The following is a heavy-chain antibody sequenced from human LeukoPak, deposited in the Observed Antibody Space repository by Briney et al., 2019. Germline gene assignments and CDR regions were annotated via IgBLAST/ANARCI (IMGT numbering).Heavy chain of an antibody. V-gene: IGHV4-31*03. D-gene: IGHD3-10*01. CDR3: ARDLTPSGYNWFDP. Sequence: KPSETLSLTCTVSGGSISSGGYYWSWIRQHPGKGLEWIGYIYYSGSTYYNPSLKSRVTISVDTSKNQFSLKLSSVTAADTAVYYCARDLTPSGYNWFDPWGQGTLVTVSS. CDR2: IYYSGST. CDR1: GGSISSGGYY. J-gene: IGHJ5*02.